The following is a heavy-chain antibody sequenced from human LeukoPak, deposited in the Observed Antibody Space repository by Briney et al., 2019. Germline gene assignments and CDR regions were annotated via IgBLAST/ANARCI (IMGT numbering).Heavy chain of an antibody. D-gene: IGHD6-19*01. V-gene: IGHV3-30*04. CDR1: GFTFSSYA. Sequence: GGSLRLSCAASGFTFSSYAMHWVRRAPGKGLEWVAVISYDGPNKNYADSVKGRFTISRDNSKNTLYLQMNSLRAEDTAVYYCARGVRIAVAGNIDYWGQGTLATVSS. CDR2: ISYDGPNK. J-gene: IGHJ4*02. CDR3: ARGVRIAVAGNIDY.